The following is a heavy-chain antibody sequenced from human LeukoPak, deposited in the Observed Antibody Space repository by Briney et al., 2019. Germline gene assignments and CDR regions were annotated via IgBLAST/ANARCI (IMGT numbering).Heavy chain of an antibody. CDR1: GGSISSSSDY. Sequence: SETQSLTCTVSGGSISSSSDYWGWIRQPPGKGLHRIGSIYYSGSTYYNPSLKSRVTISVDTSKNQFSLRLSSVHAADTAVYYCARHLSSIVLRYFGWLPRAHLGYYFDFWGQGTLVTVSS. D-gene: IGHD3-9*01. CDR2: IYYSGST. J-gene: IGHJ4*02. CDR3: ARHLSSIVLRYFGWLPRAHLGYYFDF. V-gene: IGHV4-39*01.